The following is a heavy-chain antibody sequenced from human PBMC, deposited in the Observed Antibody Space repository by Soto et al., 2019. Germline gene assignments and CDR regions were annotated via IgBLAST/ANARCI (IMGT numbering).Heavy chain of an antibody. D-gene: IGHD2-15*01. CDR2: IYPGDSDT. CDR3: ARQVCSGGNCDHAFDY. V-gene: IGHV5-51*01. CDR1: GYNFTNYW. J-gene: IGHJ4*02. Sequence: EVQLVQSGAEVEKPGESLKISCKGSGYNFTNYWIGWVRQMPAKGLEWMGIIYPGDSDTRYSPSFQGQVTISADKSISTAYLQWSSLKASDTAMYYCARQVCSGGNCDHAFDYWGQGTLVTVSS.